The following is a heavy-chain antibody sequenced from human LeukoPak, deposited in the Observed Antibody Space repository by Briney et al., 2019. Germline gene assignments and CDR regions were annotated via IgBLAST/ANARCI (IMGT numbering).Heavy chain of an antibody. J-gene: IGHJ3*02. Sequence: SVKVSCKASGGSFSSYAISLVRQAPGQGHEWMGRIIPILGIANYAQKFQSRVTITADKSKSTAYMELRSLRSDDTAVYYCARDNDDFWSGGNAFDIWGQGTMVTVSS. V-gene: IGHV1-69*04. D-gene: IGHD3-3*01. CDR3: ARDNDDFWSGGNAFDI. CDR2: IIPILGIA. CDR1: GGSFSSYA.